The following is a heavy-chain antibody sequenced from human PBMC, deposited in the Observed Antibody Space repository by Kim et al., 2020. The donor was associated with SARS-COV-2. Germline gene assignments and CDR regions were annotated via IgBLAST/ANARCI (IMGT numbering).Heavy chain of an antibody. D-gene: IGHD3-10*01. J-gene: IGHJ6*02. Sequence: AEAVKGRFTISRDNSKYTLYLQMNSLRAEDTAVYYCARTLVLSGYYGMDVWGQGTTVTVSS. CDR3: ARTLVLSGYYGMDV. V-gene: IGHV3-33*01.